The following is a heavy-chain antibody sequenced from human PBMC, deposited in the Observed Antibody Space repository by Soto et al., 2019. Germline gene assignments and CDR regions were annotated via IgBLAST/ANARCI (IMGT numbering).Heavy chain of an antibody. V-gene: IGHV4-59*12. J-gene: IGHJ5*02. CDR3: ARVPSP. CDR1: GGSIGTYY. Sequence: SETLSLTCTVSGGSIGTYYWSWIRQPPGKGLEWIGYIYYRGNTDYNPSLKSRVTISVDRSKNQFSLKLSSVTAADTAVYYCARVPSPWGQGTLVTVSS. CDR2: IYYRGNT.